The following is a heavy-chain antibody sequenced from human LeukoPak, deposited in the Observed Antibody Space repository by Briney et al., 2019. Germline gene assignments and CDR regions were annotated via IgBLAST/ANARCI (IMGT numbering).Heavy chain of an antibody. CDR2: ISYDGSNK. CDR3: ARDGYSGYDYVDYFDY. J-gene: IGHJ4*02. Sequence: GRSLRLSCAASGFTFSSYAMHWVRQAPGKGLEWMAVISYDGSNKYYADSVKGRFTISRDNSKNTLYLQMNSLRAEDTAVYYCARDGYSGYDYVDYFDYWGQGTLVTVSS. CDR1: GFTFSSYA. D-gene: IGHD5-12*01. V-gene: IGHV3-30*04.